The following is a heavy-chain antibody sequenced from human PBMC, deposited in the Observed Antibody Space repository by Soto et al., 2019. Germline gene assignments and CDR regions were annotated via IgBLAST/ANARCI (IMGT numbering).Heavy chain of an antibody. J-gene: IGHJ5*02. CDR2: ISAGDTT. CDR1: GFTFSNNA. CDR3: AKDPLTRGWFDP. Sequence: EVLLLESGGDLVHPGGSLRLSCAASGFTFSNNAMTWVRQAPGKGLDWVSGISAGDTTYYADSAKGRFTISRDNSKNTLYLQMNSLRVDDTAVYYCAKDPLTRGWFDPWGQGTLVTVSS. V-gene: IGHV3-23*01.